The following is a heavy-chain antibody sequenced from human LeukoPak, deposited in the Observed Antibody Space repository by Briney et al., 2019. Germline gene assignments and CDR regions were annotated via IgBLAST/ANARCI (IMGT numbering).Heavy chain of an antibody. D-gene: IGHD3-22*01. Sequence: SVKVSCKASGGTFSSYAISWVRQAPGQGLEWMGGIIPIFGTADYAQKFQGRVTITADESTSTAYKELSSLRSEDTAVYYCARATPYDSSGYYLPDYWGQGTLVTVSS. V-gene: IGHV1-69*01. CDR2: IIPIFGTA. J-gene: IGHJ4*02. CDR3: ARATPYDSSGYYLPDY. CDR1: GGTFSSYA.